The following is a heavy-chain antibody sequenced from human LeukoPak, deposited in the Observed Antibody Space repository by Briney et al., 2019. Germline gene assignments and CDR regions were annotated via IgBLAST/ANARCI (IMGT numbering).Heavy chain of an antibody. CDR2: IIPIFGTA. Sequence: SVKVSCKASGGTFSSYAISWVRQAPGQGLEWMGGIIPIFGTANYAQKFQGRVTITTDESTSTAYMELSSLRSEDTAVYYCARGRGYSYGPTYYFDYWGQGTLVTVSS. J-gene: IGHJ4*02. CDR3: ARGRGYSYGPTYYFDY. V-gene: IGHV1-69*05. CDR1: GGTFSSYA. D-gene: IGHD5-18*01.